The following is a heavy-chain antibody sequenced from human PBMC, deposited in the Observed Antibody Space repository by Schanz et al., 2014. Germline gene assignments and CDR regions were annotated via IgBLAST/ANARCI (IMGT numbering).Heavy chain of an antibody. D-gene: IGHD3-10*01. CDR3: ARGRGFYDY. J-gene: IGHJ4*02. CDR2: IVPIAGIT. V-gene: IGHV1-69*02. CDR1: GGTFSSDT. Sequence: QLHLVQSGAEVKKPGSSVKVSCKASGGTFSSDTFSWVRQAPGQGLEWMGRIVPIAGITNYAQRFQGRVSITADTSTNTAYMELSSLTSEDTAVHYCARGRGFYDYWGQGTLVTVSS.